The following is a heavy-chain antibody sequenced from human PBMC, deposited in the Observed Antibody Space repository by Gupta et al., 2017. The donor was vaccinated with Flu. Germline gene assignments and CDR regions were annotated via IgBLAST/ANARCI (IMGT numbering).Heavy chain of an antibody. V-gene: IGHV1-2*06. Sequence: TFTVHYIHWVRQAPGQGLEWMGRINPNTGGTNYAQEFHGRVTLTRDTSISTAYMELTSLRSDDTAIYYGARTGKHIWNPDFDYWGQLTLVTVPT. D-gene: IGHD3-3*02. CDR3: ARTGKHIWNPDFDY. CDR2: INPNTGGT. J-gene: IGHJ4*02. CDR1: TFTVHY.